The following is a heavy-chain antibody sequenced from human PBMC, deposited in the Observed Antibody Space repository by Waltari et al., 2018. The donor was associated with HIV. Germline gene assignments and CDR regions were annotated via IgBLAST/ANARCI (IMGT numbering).Heavy chain of an antibody. Sequence: EVQLVESGGGLVKPGGSLRLSCAASGFTFITAWMSWVRQAPGKGLEWVGRIKSKADGGTTDYAAPVKGTFTISRDDSKNTLYLQMNSLTTEDTAVYYCTTAPALDIWGQGTMVAVSS. V-gene: IGHV3-15*01. CDR3: TTAPALDI. J-gene: IGHJ3*02. CDR1: GFTFITAW. CDR2: IKSKADGGTT.